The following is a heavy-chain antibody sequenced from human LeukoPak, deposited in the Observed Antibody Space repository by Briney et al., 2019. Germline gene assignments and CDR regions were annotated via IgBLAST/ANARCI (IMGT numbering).Heavy chain of an antibody. D-gene: IGHD2-2*01. CDR1: GFSFTSYA. CDR3: AKVRRYCSSSSCFGTDAFDI. V-gene: IGHV3-23*01. Sequence: GGSLRLSCAASGFSFTSYAMNWVRQAPGKGLEWVSAISGSGRSTYSADSVRGRFTTSRDNSKNTVYLQMNSLRAEDTAVYYCAKVRRYCSSSSCFGTDAFDIWGQGTMVTVSS. J-gene: IGHJ3*02. CDR2: ISGSGRST.